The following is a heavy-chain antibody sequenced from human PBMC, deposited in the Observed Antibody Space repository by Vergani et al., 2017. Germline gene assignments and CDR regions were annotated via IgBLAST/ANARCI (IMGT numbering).Heavy chain of an antibody. Sequence: EVQLVESGGGLVKPGGSLRVSCAASGFTFSNYFMNWVRQAPGRGLEWASCISSSNRYIYYADSVKGRFTISRDNAKNSLYLQMNSLGAEDTAVYYCVRASREYSRGWPYYYYMDVWGKGTTVTVSS. CDR3: VRASREYSRGWPYYYYMDV. D-gene: IGHD6-19*01. J-gene: IGHJ6*03. CDR1: GFTFSNYF. V-gene: IGHV3-21*01. CDR2: ISSSNRYI.